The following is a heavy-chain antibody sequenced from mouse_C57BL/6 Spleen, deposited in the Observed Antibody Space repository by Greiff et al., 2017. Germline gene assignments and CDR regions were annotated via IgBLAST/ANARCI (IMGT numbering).Heavy chain of an antibody. CDR1: GYTFTSYW. Sequence: QVQLQQSGAELVMPGASVKLSCKASGYTFTSYWMHWVKQRPGQGLEWIGEIDPSDSYTNYNQKFKGKSTLTVDKSSSTAYMQLSSLTSEDSAVYYCARIYDYEGGYYFDYWGQGTTLTVSS. CDR2: IDPSDSYT. D-gene: IGHD2-4*01. J-gene: IGHJ2*01. V-gene: IGHV1-69*01. CDR3: ARIYDYEGGYYFDY.